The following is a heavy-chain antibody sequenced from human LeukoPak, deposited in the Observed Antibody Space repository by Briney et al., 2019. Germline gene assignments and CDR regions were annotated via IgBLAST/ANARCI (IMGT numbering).Heavy chain of an antibody. V-gene: IGHV4-34*01. D-gene: IGHD3-10*01. CDR3: ARMRHYYGSGSYFRRTDNDFDY. Sequence: SETLSLTCAVYGGSFSGYYWSWIRQPPGKGLEWIGEINHSGSTNYNPSLKSRVTISVDTSKNQFSLKLSSVTAADTAVYYCARMRHYYGSGSYFRRTDNDFDYWGQGPPVTVSS. CDR2: INHSGST. CDR1: GGSFSGYY. J-gene: IGHJ4*02.